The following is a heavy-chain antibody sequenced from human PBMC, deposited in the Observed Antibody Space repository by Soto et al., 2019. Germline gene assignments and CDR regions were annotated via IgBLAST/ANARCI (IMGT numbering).Heavy chain of an antibody. J-gene: IGHJ4*02. CDR3: AKKVNSGSGSQYFDY. Sequence: GGSLRLSCVASGFTFSSYSMSWVRQAPGKGLEWVSGFRAGGDDGTTYYADSVKGRFTISRDNSKNTLFLQMNSLRAEDTAVYYCAKKVNSGSGSQYFDYFGQGTLVTVSS. CDR2: FRAGGDDGTT. CDR1: GFTFSSYS. D-gene: IGHD3-10*01. V-gene: IGHV3-23*01.